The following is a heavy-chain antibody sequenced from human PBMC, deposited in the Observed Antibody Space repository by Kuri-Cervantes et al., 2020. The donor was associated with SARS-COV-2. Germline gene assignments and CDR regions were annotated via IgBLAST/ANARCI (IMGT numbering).Heavy chain of an antibody. Sequence: SQTLSLTCAVYGGSFSGYYWSWIRQPPGKGLEWIGEINHRGSTNYNPSLKSRVTISVDTSKNQFSLKLSSVTAADTAVYYCARGVSEYYDFWSGQSYYYYYYMDVWGKGTTVTVSS. CDR2: INHRGST. CDR3: ARGVSEYYDFWSGQSYYYYYYMDV. CDR1: GGSFSGYY. V-gene: IGHV4-34*01. J-gene: IGHJ6*03. D-gene: IGHD3-3*01.